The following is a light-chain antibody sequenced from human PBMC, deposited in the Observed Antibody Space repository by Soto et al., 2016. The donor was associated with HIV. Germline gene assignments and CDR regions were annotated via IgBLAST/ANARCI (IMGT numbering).Light chain of an antibody. Sequence: DIQLTQSPSSLSASIGDTVSITCRASQDIFNYLAWYQQKPGEVPKLRIFAAISLHSGVPSRFSGRGSGTQFTLTISSLQPEDIGTYYCQKYNNDVTFGGGTKVEI. CDR1: QDIFNY. J-gene: IGKJ4*01. V-gene: IGKV1-27*01. CDR3: QKYNNDVT. CDR2: AAI.